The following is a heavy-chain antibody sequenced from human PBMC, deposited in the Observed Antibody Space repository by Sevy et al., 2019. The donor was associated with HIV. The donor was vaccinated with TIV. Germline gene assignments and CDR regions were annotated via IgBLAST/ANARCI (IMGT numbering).Heavy chain of an antibody. CDR1: GFTFDDYT. J-gene: IGHJ4*02. Sequence: GGSLRLSCTASGFTFDDYTMSWFRQAPGKGLEWVGFIRSKAYGGTTEYAASVKGRFTISRDDSKSIAFLQMNSLKTEDTAVYYCTRDLGSYDSSRMYDYWGQGTLVTVSS. CDR2: IRSKAYGGTT. V-gene: IGHV3-49*03. D-gene: IGHD3-22*01. CDR3: TRDLGSYDSSRMYDY.